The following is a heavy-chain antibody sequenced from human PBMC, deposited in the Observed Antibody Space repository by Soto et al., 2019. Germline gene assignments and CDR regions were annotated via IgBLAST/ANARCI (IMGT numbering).Heavy chain of an antibody. V-gene: IGHV3-30-3*01. Sequence: GGSLRLSCAASGFTFSSYAMHWVRQAPGKGLEWVAVISYDGSNKYYADSVKGRFTISRDNSKNTLYLQMNSLRAEETAVYYCARANQYYYDSSGYPPDYYYGMDVWGQGTTVTVSS. J-gene: IGHJ6*02. CDR1: GFTFSSYA. CDR3: ARANQYYYDSSGYPPDYYYGMDV. CDR2: ISYDGSNK. D-gene: IGHD3-22*01.